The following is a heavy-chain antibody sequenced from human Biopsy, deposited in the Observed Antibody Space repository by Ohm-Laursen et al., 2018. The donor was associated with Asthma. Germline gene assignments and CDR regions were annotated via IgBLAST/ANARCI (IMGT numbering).Heavy chain of an antibody. D-gene: IGHD5-12*01. J-gene: IGHJ4*02. V-gene: IGHV3-23*01. CDR1: GFTLSSYA. CDR3: AKRRGYSGHDNDY. CDR2: ISSGGGTI. Sequence: SLRLSCSAIGFTLSSYAIHWVRQAPGKGLEWVSVISSGGGTIDYADSVKGRFTISRDNSKNTLYLQMNSLRTEDTAVYYCAKRRGYSGHDNDYWGQGTLVSVSS.